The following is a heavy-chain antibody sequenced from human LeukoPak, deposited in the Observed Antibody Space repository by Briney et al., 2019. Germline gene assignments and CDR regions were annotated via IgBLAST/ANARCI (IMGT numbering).Heavy chain of an antibody. CDR1: GFTFSSYW. CDR3: ARNYGSGTYVGN. Sequence: GGSLRLSCAASGFTFSSYWMSWVRQAPGKGLEWVANIKQDGSEKYYVDSVKGRFTISRDDSKSTLFLQMSSLRVEDTAVYYCARNYGSGTYVGNWGQGTLVTVSS. V-gene: IGHV3-7*01. D-gene: IGHD3-10*01. J-gene: IGHJ4*02. CDR2: IKQDGSEK.